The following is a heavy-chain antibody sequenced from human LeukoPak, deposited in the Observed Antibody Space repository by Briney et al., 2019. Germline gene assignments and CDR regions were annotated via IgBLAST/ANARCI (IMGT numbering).Heavy chain of an antibody. Sequence: GESLKISCAASGFTFSSYSINWVRQAPGKGLEWVSSISSSSSYIYYADSLKGRFTISRDNAKNSLYLQMNSLRAEDTAVYYCARHPPTHWGQGTLVTVSS. V-gene: IGHV3-21*01. CDR2: ISSSSSYI. CDR1: GFTFSSYS. CDR3: ARHPPTH. J-gene: IGHJ4*02.